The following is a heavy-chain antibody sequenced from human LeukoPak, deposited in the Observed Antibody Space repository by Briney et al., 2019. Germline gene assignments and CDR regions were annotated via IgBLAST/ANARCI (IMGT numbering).Heavy chain of an antibody. D-gene: IGHD3-9*01. CDR1: GYTLTELS. CDR2: FDPEDGET. J-gene: IGHJ3*02. Sequence: ASVKVSCKVSGYTLTELSMHWVRQAPGKGLEWVGGFDPEDGETIYAQKFQGRVTMTEDTSTDTAYMELSSLRSEDTAVYYCATAVRRRYFDWLCAFDIWGQGTMVTVSS. CDR3: ATAVRRRYFDWLCAFDI. V-gene: IGHV1-24*01.